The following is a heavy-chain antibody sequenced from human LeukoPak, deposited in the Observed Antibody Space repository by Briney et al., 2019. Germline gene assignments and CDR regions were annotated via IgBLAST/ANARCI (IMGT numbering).Heavy chain of an antibody. CDR1: GGSISSGSYY. CDR2: IYTSGST. D-gene: IGHD5-24*01. V-gene: IGHV4-61*02. J-gene: IGHJ4*02. CDR3: ARHGRGWQQFERELDY. Sequence: PSETLSLTCTVSGGSISSGSYYWSWIRQPAGKGLEWIGRIYTSGSTNYNPSLKSRVTISVDTSKNQFSLRLSSVTAADTAVYYCARHGRGWQQFERELDYWGQGTLVTVSS.